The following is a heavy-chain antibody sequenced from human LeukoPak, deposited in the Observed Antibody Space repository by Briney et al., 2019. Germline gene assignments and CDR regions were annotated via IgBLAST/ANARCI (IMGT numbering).Heavy chain of an antibody. J-gene: IGHJ5*02. CDR3: ARALPAAAGTNNWFDP. CDR1: GFTFSSYA. Sequence: GGSLRLSCAASGFTFSSYAMHWVRQAPGKGLEWVAVISYDGSNKYYADSVKGRFTISRDNSKNTLYLQMNSLRAEDTAVYYCARALPAAAGTNNWFDPWGQGTLVTVSS. CDR2: ISYDGSNK. V-gene: IGHV3-30-3*01. D-gene: IGHD6-13*01.